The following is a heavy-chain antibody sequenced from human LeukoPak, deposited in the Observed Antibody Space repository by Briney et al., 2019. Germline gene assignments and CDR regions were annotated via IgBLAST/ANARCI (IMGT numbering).Heavy chain of an antibody. J-gene: IGHJ3*02. V-gene: IGHV4-39*07. D-gene: IGHD5-24*01. CDR3: ATDGYNTDAFDI. CDR2: IFYSGST. CDR1: GGSINSATYH. Sequence: PSETLSLTCTVSGGSINSATYHWGWIRQPPGKGLEWIGSIFYSGSTYYNPSLKSRVTISFDTSKNLFSLNLNSVTAADTAMYYCATDGYNTDAFDIWGQGTMVTVSS.